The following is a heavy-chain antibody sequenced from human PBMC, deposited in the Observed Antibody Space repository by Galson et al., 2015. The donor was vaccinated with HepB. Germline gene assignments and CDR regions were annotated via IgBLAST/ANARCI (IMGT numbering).Heavy chain of an antibody. V-gene: IGHV3-33*01. D-gene: IGHD6-19*01. CDR2: IWYDGSNK. J-gene: IGHJ4*02. CDR1: GFTFSSYG. Sequence: SLRLSCAASGFTFSSYGMHWVRQAPGKGLEWVAVIWYDGSNKYYADSVKGRFTISRDNSKNTLYLQMNSLRAEDTAVYYCARGIAVAVNFDYWGQGTLVTVSS. CDR3: ARGIAVAVNFDY.